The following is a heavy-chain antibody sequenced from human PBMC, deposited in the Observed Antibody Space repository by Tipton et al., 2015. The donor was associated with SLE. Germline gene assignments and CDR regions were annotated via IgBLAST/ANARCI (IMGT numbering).Heavy chain of an antibody. CDR3: AAGAARSY. CDR2: IRYDESNK. Sequence: SLRLSCAASGFTFSSYGMHWVRRAPGKGLEWLAFIRYDESNKHYADSVKGRFTISRDNAKSSLYLQMNSLRAEDTAVYYCAAGAARSYWGQGTLVTVSS. CDR1: GFTFSSYG. D-gene: IGHD6-13*01. J-gene: IGHJ4*02. V-gene: IGHV3-30*02.